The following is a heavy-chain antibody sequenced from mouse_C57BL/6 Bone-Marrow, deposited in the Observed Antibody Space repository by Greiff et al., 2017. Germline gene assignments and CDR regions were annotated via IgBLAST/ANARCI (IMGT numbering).Heavy chain of an antibody. Sequence: EVKLMESGGDLVKPGGSLTLSCAASGFTFSSYGMSWVRQTPDKRLEWVATISSGGSYTYYPDSVKGRFTISRDNAKNTLYLQMSSLKSEDTAMYYCARQGGYYARDYWGQGTSVTVSS. J-gene: IGHJ4*01. CDR1: GFTFSSYG. V-gene: IGHV5-6*01. CDR3: ARQGGYYARDY. CDR2: ISSGGSYT.